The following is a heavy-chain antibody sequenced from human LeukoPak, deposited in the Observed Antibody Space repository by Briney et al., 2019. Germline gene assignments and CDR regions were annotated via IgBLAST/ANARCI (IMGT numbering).Heavy chain of an antibody. J-gene: IGHJ4*02. CDR2: ISSHGSNK. Sequence: GGSLRLSCAASGFTFNSYSMHWVRQAPGKGLKWVAVISSHGSNKDYADSVKGRFTISRDNSENTLYLQMDSLTTEDTGVYYCAREQGQQWRRFDSWGQGSPVTVSS. CDR3: AREQGQQWRRFDS. D-gene: IGHD6-19*01. V-gene: IGHV3-30*04. CDR1: GFTFNSYS.